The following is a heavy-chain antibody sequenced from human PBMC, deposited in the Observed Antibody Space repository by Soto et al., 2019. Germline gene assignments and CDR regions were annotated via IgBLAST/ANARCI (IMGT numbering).Heavy chain of an antibody. J-gene: IGHJ5*02. V-gene: IGHV4-59*01. D-gene: IGHD3-3*01. CDR1: GGSISSYY. Sequence: QVQLQESGPGLVKPSETLSLTCTVSGGSISSYYWSWIRQPPGKGLEWIGYIYYSGSTNYNPSLKSRVTISVDTSKNPFSLKLSSVTAADTAVYYCARVGTVLRFVEWLPSGWFDPWGQGTLVTVSS. CDR2: IYYSGST. CDR3: ARVGTVLRFVEWLPSGWFDP.